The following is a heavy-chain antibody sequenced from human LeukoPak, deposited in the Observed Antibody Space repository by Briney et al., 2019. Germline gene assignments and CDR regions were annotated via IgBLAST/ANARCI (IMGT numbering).Heavy chain of an antibody. D-gene: IGHD6-19*01. Sequence: GGSLRLSCAASGFTFSNAWMSWVRQAPGKGLEWVGGIKSKTDGGTTDYAAPVKGRFTISRDDSKTTLYLQMNSRKTEATAVYYCSTEGSGWYIAQFDYWGQGTLVTVSS. V-gene: IGHV3-15*01. CDR1: GFTFSNAW. J-gene: IGHJ4*02. CDR2: IKSKTDGGTT. CDR3: STEGSGWYIAQFDY.